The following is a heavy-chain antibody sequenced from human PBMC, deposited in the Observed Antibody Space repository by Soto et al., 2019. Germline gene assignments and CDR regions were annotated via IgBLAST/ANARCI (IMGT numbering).Heavy chain of an antibody. CDR2: ISGSGGSP. CDR1: GFTFSSYA. CDR3: AAGLWQWLVPYFDN. V-gene: IGHV3-23*01. D-gene: IGHD6-19*01. J-gene: IGHJ4*02. Sequence: EVQLLESGGGLVQPGGSLRLSCAASGFTFSSYAMSWVRQAPGKGLEWFSTISGSGGSPYYADSVKGRFTISRDNSKNTLYLQVNSLRADDTAVYYCAAGLWQWLVPYFDNWGQGALVTVSS.